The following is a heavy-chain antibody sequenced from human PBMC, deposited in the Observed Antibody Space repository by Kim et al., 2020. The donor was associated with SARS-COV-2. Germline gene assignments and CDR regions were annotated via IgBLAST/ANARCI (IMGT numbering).Heavy chain of an antibody. CDR1: GFAFSDYA. CDR2: MSGSGGNI. CDR3: AKRRDGSSPGFDH. D-gene: IGHD1-1*01. V-gene: IGHV3-23*01. J-gene: IGHJ5*02. Sequence: GGSLRLSCAASGFAFSDYAMSWVRQAPGKGLEWVSVMSGSGGNIYYADSVEGRFTISRDNSRNTLYLQMNNLGAEDTALYHCAKRRDGSSPGFDHWGQGTLVTVSP.